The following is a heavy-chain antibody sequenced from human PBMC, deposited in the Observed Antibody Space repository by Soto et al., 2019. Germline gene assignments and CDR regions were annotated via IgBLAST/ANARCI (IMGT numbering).Heavy chain of an antibody. D-gene: IGHD3-10*01. CDR2: IYYSGST. J-gene: IGHJ4*02. CDR1: GGSISSYY. CDR3: ARLKRAVRGVIKRAPYYFDY. Sequence: SETLSLTCTVSGGSISSYYWSWIRQPPGKGLEWIGYIYYSGSTNYNPSLKSRVTISVDTSKNQFSLKLSSVTAADTAVYYCARLKRAVRGVIKRAPYYFDYWGQGTLVTVSS. V-gene: IGHV4-59*08.